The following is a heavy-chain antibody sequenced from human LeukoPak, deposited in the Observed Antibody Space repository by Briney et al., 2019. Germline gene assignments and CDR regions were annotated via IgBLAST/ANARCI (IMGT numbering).Heavy chain of an antibody. V-gene: IGHV3-23*01. CDR2: IRGSGGST. J-gene: IGHJ4*02. Sequence: GGSLRLSCAASGFAFSSYAMSWVRQAPGQGLEWVSAIRGSGGSTYYANSVKGRFTISRDNSKNTLYLQMNSLRAADTAVYYCAKDVWLAQNYFHSWGQGTPVTVSS. CDR3: AKDVWLAQNYFHS. CDR1: GFAFSSYA. D-gene: IGHD3-16*01.